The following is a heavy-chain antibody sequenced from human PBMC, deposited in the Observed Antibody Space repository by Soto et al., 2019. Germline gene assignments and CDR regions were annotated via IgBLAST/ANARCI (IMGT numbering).Heavy chain of an antibody. D-gene: IGHD3-3*01. CDR3: ASESGYPDY. V-gene: IGHV3-30-3*01. J-gene: IGHJ4*02. CDR1: GFTFSSYA. Sequence: SLRLSCVASGFTFSSYAMHWVRQAPGKGLEWVAVISYDGSNKYYADSVKGRFTISRDNSKNTLYLQMNSLRAEDTAVYYCASESGYPDYWGQGTLVTVSS. CDR2: ISYDGSNK.